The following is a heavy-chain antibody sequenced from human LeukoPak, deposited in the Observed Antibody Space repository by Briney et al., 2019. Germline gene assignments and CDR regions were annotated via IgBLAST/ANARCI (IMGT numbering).Heavy chain of an antibody. V-gene: IGHV1-2*02. CDR1: GYTFTGYY. CDR3: ARTYDSSGYYPSYYYYYYMDV. D-gene: IGHD3-22*01. CDR2: INPNSGGT. J-gene: IGHJ6*03. Sequence: ASVKVSCKASGYTFTGYYMHWVRQAPGQGLEWMGWINPNSGGTNYAQKFQGRVTMTRDTSISTAYMELSRLRSDDTAVYYCARTYDSSGYYPSYYYYYYMDVWGKGTTVTVS.